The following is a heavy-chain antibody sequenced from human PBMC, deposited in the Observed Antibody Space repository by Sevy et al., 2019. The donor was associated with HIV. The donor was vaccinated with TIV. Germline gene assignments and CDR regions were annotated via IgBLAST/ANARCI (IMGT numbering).Heavy chain of an antibody. CDR3: ARGSHSSSSLGFDY. CDR2: TYYRSKWYN. CDR1: GDSVSSNSAS. Sequence: SQTLSLTCAISGDSVSSNSASWNWIRQSPSRGLEWLGRTYYRSKWYNDYAVSVQCQITINPDTSKNQFSLQLNSVTPEDTAVYYCARGSHSSSSLGFDYWGQGTLVTVSS. D-gene: IGHD3-22*01. J-gene: IGHJ4*02. V-gene: IGHV6-1*01.